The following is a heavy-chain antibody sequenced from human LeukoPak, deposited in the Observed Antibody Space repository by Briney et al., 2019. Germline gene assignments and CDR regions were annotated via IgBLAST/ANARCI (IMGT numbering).Heavy chain of an antibody. Sequence: PSETLSLTCTVSGGSISSYYWGWIRQPPGKGLEWIGSIYYSGSTYYNPSLKSRVTISVDTSKNQFSLKLSSVTAADTAVYYCASPWELLGAFDIWGQGTMVTVSS. CDR2: IYYSGST. V-gene: IGHV4-39*01. D-gene: IGHD1-26*01. CDR1: GGSISSYY. CDR3: ASPWELLGAFDI. J-gene: IGHJ3*02.